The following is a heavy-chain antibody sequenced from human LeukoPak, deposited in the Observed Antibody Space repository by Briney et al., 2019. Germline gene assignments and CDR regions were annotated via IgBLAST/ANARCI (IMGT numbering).Heavy chain of an antibody. J-gene: IGHJ4*02. CDR3: ARGIGWPYFDY. CDR2: TYYRSEWYY. V-gene: IGHV6-1*01. CDR1: GDSVSRNNIA. D-gene: IGHD5-24*01. Sequence: SQTLSLTCAISGDSVSRNNIAWNWIRQSPSRGLEWLGRTYYRSEWYYDYALSVKSRITINPDTSKNRFSLQLNSVTPEDTAVYYCARGIGWPYFDYWGQGTLVTVSS.